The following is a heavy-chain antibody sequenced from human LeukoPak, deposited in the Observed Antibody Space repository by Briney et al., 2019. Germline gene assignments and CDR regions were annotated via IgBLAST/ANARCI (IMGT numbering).Heavy chain of an antibody. CDR2: ICSSSDTI. Sequence: GVSLTLSCAASGFTFSSFAMNWLRQAPGKGLEWVSYICSSSDTIDYADYVKGRFTSSRDNAKNSLYLQMNSLRDEYTAVYYCARVHRGYSYGRLDYWGQGTLVTVSS. V-gene: IGHV3-48*02. J-gene: IGHJ4*02. CDR1: GFTFSSFA. CDR3: ARVHRGYSYGRLDY. D-gene: IGHD5-18*01.